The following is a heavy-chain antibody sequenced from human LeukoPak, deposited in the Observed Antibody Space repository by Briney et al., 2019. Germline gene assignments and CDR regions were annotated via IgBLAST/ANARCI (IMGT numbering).Heavy chain of an antibody. CDR2: ISGSGGST. V-gene: IGHV3-23*01. CDR1: GFTFSSYA. J-gene: IGHJ6*02. Sequence: GGSLRLSCAASGFTFSSYAMSWVRRAPGKGLEWVSAISGSGGSTYYADSVKGRFTISRDNSKNTLYLQMNSLRAEGTAVYYCAKDHYDFWSGYDYYYYYYGMDVWGQGTTVTVSS. D-gene: IGHD3-3*01. CDR3: AKDHYDFWSGYDYYYYYYGMDV.